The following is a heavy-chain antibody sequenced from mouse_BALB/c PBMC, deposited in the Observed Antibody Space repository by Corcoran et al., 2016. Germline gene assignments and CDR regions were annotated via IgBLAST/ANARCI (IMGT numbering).Heavy chain of an antibody. CDR2: INTYTGEP. CDR3: ARRAGPYYFDY. Sequence: QIQLVRSGPELKKPGETVKISCKASGYTFTNYGMTWVKQAPGKGLKWMGWINTYTGEPTYANDFKGRFAFSLETSASTAYLQINNLKNEDTATYFCARRAGPYYFDYWGQGTTLTVSS. CDR1: GYTFTNYG. V-gene: IGHV9-3-1*01. D-gene: IGHD3-1*01. J-gene: IGHJ2*01.